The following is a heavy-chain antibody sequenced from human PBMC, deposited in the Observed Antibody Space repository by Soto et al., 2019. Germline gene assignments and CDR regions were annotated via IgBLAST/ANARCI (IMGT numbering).Heavy chain of an antibody. V-gene: IGHV4-4*07. CDR1: DDFISSYY. J-gene: IGHJ6*02. D-gene: IGHD6-6*01. Sequence: SETLSLTCTVSDDFISSYYWNWIRQPAGKGLEWIGRVSTNGATNYNPSLESRVTMSVDTSKNQFSLKLTSVTAADTAVYFCARVSIAARMGYYYYGMDVWGQGTTVTVSS. CDR3: ARVSIAARMGYYYYGMDV. CDR2: VSTNGAT.